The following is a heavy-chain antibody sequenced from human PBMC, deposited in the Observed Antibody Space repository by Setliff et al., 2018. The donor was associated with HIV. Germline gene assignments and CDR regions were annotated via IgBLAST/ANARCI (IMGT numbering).Heavy chain of an antibody. CDR3: ARLRLTMIMGVDYFDH. V-gene: IGHV4-34*01. Sequence: SETLSLTCAVYGGSFSGYYWSWIRQPPGKGLEWIGEINHSGSTNYNPSLKSRVTMSVDTSKNQFSLRLTSVTAADTAVYYCARLRLTMIMGVDYFDHWGQGTLVTVSS. CDR2: INHSGST. D-gene: IGHD3-22*01. J-gene: IGHJ4*02. CDR1: GGSFSGYY.